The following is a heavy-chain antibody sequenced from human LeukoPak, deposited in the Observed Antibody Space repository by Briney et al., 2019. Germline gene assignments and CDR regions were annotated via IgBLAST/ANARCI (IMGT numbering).Heavy chain of an antibody. CDR3: ARDLGGPYYDFWSGYLRGWFDP. CDR1: GGSISSYY. CDR2: IYYSGST. Sequence: SETLSLTCTVPGGSISSYYWSWIRQPPGKGLEWIGYIYYSGSTNYNPSLKSRVTISVDTSKNQFSLKLSSVTAADTAVYYCARDLGGPYYDFWSGYLRGWFDPWGQGTLVTVSS. V-gene: IGHV4-59*01. D-gene: IGHD3-3*01. J-gene: IGHJ5*02.